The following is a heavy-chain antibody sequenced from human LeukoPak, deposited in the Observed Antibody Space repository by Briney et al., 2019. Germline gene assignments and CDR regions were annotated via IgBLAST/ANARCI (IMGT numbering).Heavy chain of an antibody. CDR1: GFTFSKYW. CDR2: INGDGSTT. J-gene: IGHJ1*01. V-gene: IGHV3-74*01. CDR3: ATGNYYDSRGYYTFGY. Sequence: GGSLRLSCAASGFTFSKYWMHWVRQVPGKGLVWVSLINGDGSTTNYADFVKGRFTISRDNAKNTLSLQVDSLRAEDTAVYYCATGNYYDSRGYYTFGYWGQGTLVTVSS. D-gene: IGHD3-22*01.